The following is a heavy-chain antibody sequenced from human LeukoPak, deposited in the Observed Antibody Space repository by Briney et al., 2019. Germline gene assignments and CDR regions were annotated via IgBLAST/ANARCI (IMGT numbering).Heavy chain of an antibody. CDR3: ARVLAVAGTMDYYYMDV. J-gene: IGHJ6*03. V-gene: IGHV3-20*04. CDR2: INWNGGST. Sequence: GGSLRLSCTASGFSFSTYGMSWVRQAPGKGLEWVSGINWNGGSTGYADSVKGRFTISRDNAKNSLYLQMNSLRAEDTALYYCARVLAVAGTMDYYYMDVWGKGTTVTVSS. CDR1: GFSFSTYG. D-gene: IGHD6-19*01.